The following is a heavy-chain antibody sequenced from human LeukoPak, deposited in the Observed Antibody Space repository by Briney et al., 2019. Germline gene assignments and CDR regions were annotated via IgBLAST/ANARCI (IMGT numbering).Heavy chain of an antibody. CDR1: GFTFSSYW. J-gene: IGHJ3*02. D-gene: IGHD6-6*01. CDR3: ASSSWVDTFDI. Sequence: GGSLRLSCAASGFTFSSYWMSWVRQAPGKGLEWVANIKQDGSEKYYVDSVKGRFTISRDNAKNSLYLQMNSLRAEDTAVYYCASSSWVDTFDIWGQGTMDTVSS. V-gene: IGHV3-7*03. CDR2: IKQDGSEK.